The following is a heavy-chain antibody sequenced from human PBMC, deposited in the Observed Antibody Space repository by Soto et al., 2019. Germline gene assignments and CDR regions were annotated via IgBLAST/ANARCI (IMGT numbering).Heavy chain of an antibody. CDR3: ARGDSGYYDSSGYYSY. CDR1: GGSISSGGYY. J-gene: IGHJ4*02. Sequence: QVQLQESGPGLVKPSQTLSLTCTVSGGSISSGGYYWSWIRQHPGKGLEWIGYIYYSGSTYYNPSLKSRATISVDTSKNQFSLKLSSVTAADTAVYYCARGDSGYYDSSGYYSYWGQGTRVTVSS. D-gene: IGHD3-22*01. CDR2: IYYSGST. V-gene: IGHV4-31*03.